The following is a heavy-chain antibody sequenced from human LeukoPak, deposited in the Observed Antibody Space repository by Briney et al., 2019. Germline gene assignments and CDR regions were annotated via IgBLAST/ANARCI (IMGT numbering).Heavy chain of an antibody. Sequence: PGGSLRLSCAASRSTFSSYWMHWVRQAPGKGLEWVSYISSSSSTIYYADSVKGRFTISRDNAKNSLYLQMNSLRAEDTAVYYCAREGDYGDYGDAFDIWGQGTMVTVSS. J-gene: IGHJ3*02. CDR2: ISSSSSTI. V-gene: IGHV3-48*01. D-gene: IGHD4-17*01. CDR1: RSTFSSYW. CDR3: AREGDYGDYGDAFDI.